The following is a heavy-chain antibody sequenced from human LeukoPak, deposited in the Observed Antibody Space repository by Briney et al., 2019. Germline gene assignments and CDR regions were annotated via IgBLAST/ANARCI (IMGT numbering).Heavy chain of an antibody. CDR1: GFAFGSEA. Sequence: GGSLRLSCAVSGFAFGSEAMSWIRQAPGKGLEWVSYIGSGGSTIYYADSVKGRFTISRDNAKNSLYLQMNSLRAEDTAVYYCAREQTYYYGSGSYSRYYYMDVWGKGTTVTVSS. CDR2: IGSGGSTI. D-gene: IGHD3-10*01. V-gene: IGHV3-11*04. J-gene: IGHJ6*03. CDR3: AREQTYYYGSGSYSRYYYMDV.